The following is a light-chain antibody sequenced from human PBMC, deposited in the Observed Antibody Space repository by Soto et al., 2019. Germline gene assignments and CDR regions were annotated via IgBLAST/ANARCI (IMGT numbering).Light chain of an antibody. Sequence: EIVLTQSPGTLSLSPGERATLSCRASQSVSSSSLAWYQQKPGQAPRLLMFGASSRATGIPDRFSGSGSGTDFTLTIRRLEPEDFAVYYCQQYAGSSTFGQGTKVEIK. V-gene: IGKV3-20*01. CDR3: QQYAGSST. CDR1: QSVSSSS. J-gene: IGKJ1*01. CDR2: GAS.